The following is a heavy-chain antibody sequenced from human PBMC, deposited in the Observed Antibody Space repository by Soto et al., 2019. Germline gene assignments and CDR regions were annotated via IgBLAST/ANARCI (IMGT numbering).Heavy chain of an antibody. J-gene: IGHJ6*02. CDR1: GGSISSGGYY. CDR3: ARVFYDFWSGPSAMDV. Sequence: PSEPLSLTCTVSGGSISSGGYYWSWIRQHPGKGLEWIGYIYYSGSTYYNPSLKSRVTISVDTSKNQFSLKLSSVTAADTAVYYCARVFYDFWSGPSAMDVWGQGTTVTVSS. CDR2: IYYSGST. D-gene: IGHD3-3*01. V-gene: IGHV4-31*03.